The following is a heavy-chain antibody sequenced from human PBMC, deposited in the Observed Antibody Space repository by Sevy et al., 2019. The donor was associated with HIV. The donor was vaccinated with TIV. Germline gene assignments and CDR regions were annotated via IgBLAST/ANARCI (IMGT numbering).Heavy chain of an antibody. CDR1: GGSISSYY. CDR3: ARKGIAAAGKDVGYYYYMDD. Sequence: SETLSLTCTVSGGSISSYYWSWIRQPPGKGLEWIGYIYYSGSTKYNPSLKSRVTISVDTSKNQFSMKLGSVTAADTAVYYCARKGIAAAGKDVGYYYYMDDWSKGTTVTVSS. D-gene: IGHD6-13*01. CDR2: IYYSGST. J-gene: IGHJ6*03. V-gene: IGHV4-59*01.